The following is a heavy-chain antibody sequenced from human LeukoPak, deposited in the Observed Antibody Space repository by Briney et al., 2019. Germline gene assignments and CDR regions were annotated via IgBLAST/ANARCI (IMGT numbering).Heavy chain of an antibody. CDR1: GFTFSSYS. D-gene: IGHD3-22*01. CDR2: ISSSSSTI. Sequence: GGSLRLSCAASGFTFSSYSMNWVRQAPGKGLEWVSYISSSSSTIYYADSVKGRFTISRDNSKNTLYLQMNSLRAEDTAVYYCAKFSGYYYDSSGYYYPHYFDYWGQGTLVTVSS. V-gene: IGHV3-48*01. CDR3: AKFSGYYYDSSGYYYPHYFDY. J-gene: IGHJ4*02.